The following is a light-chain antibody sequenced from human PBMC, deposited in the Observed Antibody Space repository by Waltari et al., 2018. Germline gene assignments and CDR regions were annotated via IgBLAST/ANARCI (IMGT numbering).Light chain of an antibody. CDR3: SSYTSIIPPFL. J-gene: IGLJ1*01. Sequence: QSALTQPPSVSGAPGQAITTSCTTSSSDLGGYSFVSWYHQHPVKAPKPMMYDVSHRPSGVSNRFSGSKSGNTASLTISGLQPEDEADYYCSSYTSIIPPFLFGPGTKVTVL. V-gene: IGLV2-14*01. CDR2: DVS. CDR1: SSDLGGYSF.